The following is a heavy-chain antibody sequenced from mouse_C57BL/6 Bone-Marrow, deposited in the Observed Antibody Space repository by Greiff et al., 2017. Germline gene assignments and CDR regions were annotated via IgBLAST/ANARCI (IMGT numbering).Heavy chain of an antibody. J-gene: IGHJ1*03. Sequence: VQLQQSGAELVKPGASVKLSCTASGFNIKDYYMPWVKQRTEQGLEWIGRIDPEDGDTKYAPNFQGQATITADTSSNTAYMQLSSLTSEDTAVYYCARSIYYYGSSYWYFDVWGTGTTVTVSS. D-gene: IGHD1-1*01. CDR3: ARSIYYYGSSYWYFDV. CDR2: IDPEDGDT. V-gene: IGHV14-2*01. CDR1: GFNIKDYY.